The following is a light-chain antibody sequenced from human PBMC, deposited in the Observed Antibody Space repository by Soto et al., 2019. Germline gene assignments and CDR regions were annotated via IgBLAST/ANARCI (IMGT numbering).Light chain of an antibody. Sequence: QSVLTQPPSASGSPGQSVTISCTGTSSDVGGYNYVSWYQQHPSKAPKLMIYEVSRRPSGVPDRFSGSKSGNTASLTVSGLQAEDEADYYCSSYAGSNNVFGGGTKLTVL. CDR1: SSDVGGYNY. CDR3: SSYAGSNNV. J-gene: IGLJ2*01. CDR2: EVS. V-gene: IGLV2-8*01.